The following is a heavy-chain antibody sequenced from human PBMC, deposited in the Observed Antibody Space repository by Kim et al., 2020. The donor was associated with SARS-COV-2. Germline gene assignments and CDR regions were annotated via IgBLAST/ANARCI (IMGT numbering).Heavy chain of an antibody. V-gene: IGHV4-39*01. D-gene: IGHD6-13*01. CDR2: IYYSGST. Sequence: SETLSLTCTVSGGSISSSSYYWGWIRQPPGKGLEWIGSIYYSGSTYYNPSLKSRVTISVDTSKNQFSLKLSSVTAADTAVYYCARVYFQRLDPWGQGTLVTVSS. J-gene: IGHJ5*02. CDR3: ARVYFQRLDP. CDR1: GGSISSSSYY.